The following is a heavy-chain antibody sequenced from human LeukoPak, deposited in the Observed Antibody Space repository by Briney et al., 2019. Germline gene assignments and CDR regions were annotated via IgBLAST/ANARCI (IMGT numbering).Heavy chain of an antibody. J-gene: IGHJ3*02. V-gene: IGHV3-66*02. CDR1: GFTVSSNY. Sequence: GGSLRLSCAASGFTVSSNYMSWVRQAPGKGLEWVSVIYSGGSTYYADSVKGRFTISRDNSKNTLYLQMNSLRAEDTAVYYCARDLAPINYDFWSGYYCNAFDIWGQGTMVTVSS. CDR2: IYSGGST. D-gene: IGHD3-3*01. CDR3: ARDLAPINYDFWSGYYCNAFDI.